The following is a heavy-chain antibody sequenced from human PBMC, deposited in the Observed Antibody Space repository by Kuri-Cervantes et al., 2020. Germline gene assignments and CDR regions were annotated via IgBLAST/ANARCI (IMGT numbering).Heavy chain of an antibody. J-gene: IGHJ4*02. Sequence: LSLTCAASGFTFSSYAMHWVRQAPGKGLEWVAVISYDGSNKYYADSVKGRFTISRDNSKNTLYLQMNSLRAEDTAVYYCARGLRAVAGTLDYWGQGTLVTVSS. CDR1: GFTFSSYA. D-gene: IGHD6-19*01. CDR3: ARGLRAVAGTLDY. CDR2: ISYDGSNK. V-gene: IGHV3-30-3*01.